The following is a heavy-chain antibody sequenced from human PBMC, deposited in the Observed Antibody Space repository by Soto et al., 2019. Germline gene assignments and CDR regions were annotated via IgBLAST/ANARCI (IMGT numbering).Heavy chain of an antibody. CDR1: GRTFTSYG. D-gene: IGHD6-13*01. V-gene: IGHV1-18*01. CDR2: ISAYNGNT. CDR3: ARDSHSSSWYPSDNWFEP. J-gene: IGHJ5*02. Sequence: AAGQVCCKASGRTFTSYGISWVRQAPGQGLEWMGWISAYNGNTNYAQKLQGRVTMTTDTSTSTAYMELRSLRSDDTAVYYCARDSHSSSWYPSDNWFEPWGQGSLVIV.